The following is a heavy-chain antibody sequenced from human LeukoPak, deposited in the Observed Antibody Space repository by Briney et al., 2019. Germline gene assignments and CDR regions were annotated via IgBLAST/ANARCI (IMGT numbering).Heavy chain of an antibody. CDR1: GFIFNDYW. V-gene: IGHV3-7*01. CDR3: ARVGTWELQRVFDY. CDR2: INRDGSDK. D-gene: IGHD1-26*01. Sequence: PGGSLRLSCAVSGFIFNDYWMTWVRQVPGRGLEWVANINRDGSDKNHVDSVKGRFTMSRDSAKRSVYLEMSSLRVEDTAVYYCARVGTWELQRVFDYWGQGTPVTVTS. J-gene: IGHJ4*02.